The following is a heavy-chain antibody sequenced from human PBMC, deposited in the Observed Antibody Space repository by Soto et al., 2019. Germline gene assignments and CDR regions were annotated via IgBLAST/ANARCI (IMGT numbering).Heavy chain of an antibody. D-gene: IGHD4-4*01. V-gene: IGHV4-31*03. CDR1: GGSISSGGYY. J-gene: IGHJ5*02. CDR3: ARDRRLQPYNWFDP. CDR2: IYYSGST. Sequence: SETLSLTCTVSGGSISSGGYYWSWIRQHPGKGPEWIGYIYYSGSTYYNPSLKSRVTISVDTSKNQFSLKLSSVTAADTAVYYCARDRRLQPYNWFDPWGQGTLVTVSS.